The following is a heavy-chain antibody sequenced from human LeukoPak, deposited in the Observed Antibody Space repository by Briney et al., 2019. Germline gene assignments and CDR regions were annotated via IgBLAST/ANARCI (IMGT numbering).Heavy chain of an antibody. CDR2: INHSGST. CDR3: ARVTAYGRYFDWSYYFDY. J-gene: IGHJ4*02. Sequence: SETLSLTCAVYGGSFSSYYWSWIRQPPGKGLEWIGEINHSGSTNYNPSLKSRVTISVDTSKNQFSLKLSSVTAADTAVYYCARVTAYGRYFDWSYYFDYWGQGTLVTVSS. V-gene: IGHV4-34*01. D-gene: IGHD3-9*01. CDR1: GGSFSSYY.